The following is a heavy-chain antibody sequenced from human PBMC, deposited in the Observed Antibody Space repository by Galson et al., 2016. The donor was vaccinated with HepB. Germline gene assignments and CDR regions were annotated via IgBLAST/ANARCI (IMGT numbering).Heavy chain of an antibody. V-gene: IGHV2-70*04. Sequence: PALVKPTQTLTLTCTFSGFSLNTGGKRVSWIRQPPGKALEWLARIAWDDEKFHSTSLKTRLTIPKDTSKNQVVLTMTHMDPVDPATYYCAQNSNWGDSFAYWGRGTLVTVSS. J-gene: IGHJ4*02. CDR3: AQNSNWGDSFAY. CDR2: IAWDDEK. CDR1: GFSLNTGGKR. D-gene: IGHD7-27*01.